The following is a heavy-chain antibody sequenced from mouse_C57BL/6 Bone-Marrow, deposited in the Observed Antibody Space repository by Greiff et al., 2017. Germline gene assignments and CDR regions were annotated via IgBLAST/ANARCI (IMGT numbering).Heavy chain of an antibody. Sequence: EVQLVESGGGLVQPGGSLKLSCAASGFTFSDYGMAWVRQAPRKGPEWVAFISNLAYSIYYADNVTGRFTISRENAKNSLYLEMSSLRSENTAMYYGARHHPNYYGALDVWGTGTTVTVSS. D-gene: IGHD1-1*01. CDR2: ISNLAYSI. CDR1: GFTFSDYG. J-gene: IGHJ1*03. V-gene: IGHV5-15*01. CDR3: ARHHPNYYGALDV.